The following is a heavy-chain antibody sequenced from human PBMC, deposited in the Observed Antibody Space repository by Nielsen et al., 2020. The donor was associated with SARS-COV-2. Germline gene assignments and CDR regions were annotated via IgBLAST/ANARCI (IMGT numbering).Heavy chain of an antibody. CDR3: ARDPSGAYCGGDCI. J-gene: IGHJ3*02. Sequence: WVRQAPGQALEWMGWITPFNGNTNYAQKFQDRVTITRDRSMSTAYMELSSLRAEDTAVYYCARDPSGAYCGGDCIWGQGTMVTVSS. V-gene: IGHV1-45*02. CDR2: ITPFNGNT. D-gene: IGHD2-21*02.